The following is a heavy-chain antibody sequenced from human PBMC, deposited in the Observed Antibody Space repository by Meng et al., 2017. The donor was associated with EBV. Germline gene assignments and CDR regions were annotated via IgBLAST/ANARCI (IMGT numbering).Heavy chain of an antibody. J-gene: IGHJ5*02. CDR3: AKGADLAAAGTFWFDP. CDR1: GYAFPGYD. CDR2: INPNSGGT. Sequence: SGAEVKKPGAAVKVSCKPSGYAFPGYDIPWPRQAPGQGVEWIGRINPNSGGTHYALKSQGRDTMTRDTSISTAYMELCRPGSDDTAVYYCAKGADLAAAGTFWFDPWGQGTLVTVSS. D-gene: IGHD6-13*01. V-gene: IGHV1-2*06.